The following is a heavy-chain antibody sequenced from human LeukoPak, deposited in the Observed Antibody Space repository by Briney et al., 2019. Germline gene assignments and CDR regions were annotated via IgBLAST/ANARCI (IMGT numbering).Heavy chain of an antibody. CDR1: GFTFSSYS. V-gene: IGHV3-21*01. J-gene: IGHJ3*02. D-gene: IGHD3-10*01. Sequence: GGSLRLSCAASGFTFSSYSMNWVRQAPGKGLEWVSSISSSSSYIYYADSVKGRFTISRDNAKNSLYLQMNSLRAEDTAVYYCARDPTEGFGEVNDAFDIWGQGTMVTVSS. CDR3: ARDPTEGFGEVNDAFDI. CDR2: ISSSSSYI.